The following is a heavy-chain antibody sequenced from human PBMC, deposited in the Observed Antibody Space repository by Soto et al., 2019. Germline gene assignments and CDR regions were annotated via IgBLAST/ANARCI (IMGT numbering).Heavy chain of an antibody. V-gene: IGHV4-39*01. D-gene: IGHD6-13*01. CDR2: IYYSGST. Sequence: SETLSLTCTVSGGSISSSSYYWGWIRQPPGKGLEWIGSIYYSGSTYYNPSLKSRVTISVDTSKNQFSLKLSSVTAADTAVYYCARQSPSSSWYGDYYYYYGMDVWGQGTTVTVSS. J-gene: IGHJ6*02. CDR1: GGSISSSSYY. CDR3: ARQSPSSSWYGDYYYYYGMDV.